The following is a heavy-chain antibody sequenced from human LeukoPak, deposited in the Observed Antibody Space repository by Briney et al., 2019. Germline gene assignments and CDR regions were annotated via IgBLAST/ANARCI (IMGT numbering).Heavy chain of an antibody. V-gene: IGHV3-13*01. D-gene: IGHD2-2*01. CDR3: ARGCSSTSCYPHYYYYGMDV. J-gene: IGHJ6*02. Sequence: TGGSLRLSCAASGFTFSSYDMHWVRQATGKGLEWVSAIGTAGDTYYPGSVKGRFTISRENAKNSLYLQMNSLRAGDTAVYYCARGCSSTSCYPHYYYYGMDVWGQGTTVTVSS. CDR2: IGTAGDT. CDR1: GFTFSSYD.